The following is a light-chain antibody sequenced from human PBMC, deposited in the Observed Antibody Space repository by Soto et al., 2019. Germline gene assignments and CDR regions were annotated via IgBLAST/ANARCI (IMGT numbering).Light chain of an antibody. Sequence: EIVLTQSPGTLSLSPGERATLSCRASQSVSATYLAWYQQKPGQAPRLLIYGASNRATGIPDRFTGSGSGTDFTLTISRLEPEDFAVYFCQQYVSSPMYTFGQGTKVEIK. J-gene: IGKJ2*01. CDR3: QQYVSSPMYT. CDR2: GAS. V-gene: IGKV3-20*01. CDR1: QSVSATY.